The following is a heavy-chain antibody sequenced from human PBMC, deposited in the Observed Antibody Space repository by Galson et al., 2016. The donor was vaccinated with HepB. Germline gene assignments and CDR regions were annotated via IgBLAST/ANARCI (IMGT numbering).Heavy chain of an antibody. CDR1: AGSISSGGYY. Sequence: TLPLTCTVSAGSISSGGYYWSWIRQQPGKGLEWIAYIHYSGITHHNPSLKSRVSLSVDTSKNQFSLKLSSVTAADTAVYNCARGYSGYGFDSWGQGTLVTVSS. D-gene: IGHD5-12*01. J-gene: IGHJ4*02. CDR2: IHYSGIT. CDR3: ARGYSGYGFDS. V-gene: IGHV4-31*03.